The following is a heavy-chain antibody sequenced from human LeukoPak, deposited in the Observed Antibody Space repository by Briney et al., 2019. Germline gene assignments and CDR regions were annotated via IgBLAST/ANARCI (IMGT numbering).Heavy chain of an antibody. J-gene: IGHJ4*02. Sequence: GGSLRLSCAASGFTFSSYAMHWVRQAPGKGLEWVSSISSSSLYIYYADSVKGRFTISRDNAKNSLFLQMNSLRAEDTAVYYCAKPLVVTTPAGAFDYWGQGTLVTVSS. CDR2: ISSSSLYI. CDR3: AKPLVVTTPAGAFDY. CDR1: GFTFSSYA. D-gene: IGHD3-22*01. V-gene: IGHV3-21*04.